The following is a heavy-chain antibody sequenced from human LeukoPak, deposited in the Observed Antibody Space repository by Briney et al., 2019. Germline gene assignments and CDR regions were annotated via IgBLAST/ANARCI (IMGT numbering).Heavy chain of an antibody. J-gene: IGHJ3*02. V-gene: IGHV4-4*07. CDR3: ARDRITMIVVGEENAFDI. CDR1: GGSISSYY. Sequence: PSETLSLTCTVSGGSISSYYLSWIRQPAGKGLEWIGRIYTSGSTNYNPSLKSRVTMSVDTSKNQFSLKLSSVTAADTAVYYCARDRITMIVVGEENAFDIWGQGTMVTVSS. CDR2: IYTSGST. D-gene: IGHD3-22*01.